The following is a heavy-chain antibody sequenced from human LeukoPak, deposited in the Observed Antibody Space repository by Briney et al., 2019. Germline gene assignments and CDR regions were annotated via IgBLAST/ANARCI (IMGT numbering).Heavy chain of an antibody. D-gene: IGHD1-14*01. J-gene: IGHJ4*02. CDR1: GYTFTGYY. CDR3: ARGSSLDLKPGNFPGDY. CDR2: INPNSGGT. Sequence: ASVKVSCKASGYTFTGYYMHWVRQAPGQGLEWMGWINPNSGGTNYAQKFQGWVTMTRDTSISTAYMELSRLRSDDTAVYYCARGSSLDLKPGNFPGDYWGQGTLVTVSS. V-gene: IGHV1-2*04.